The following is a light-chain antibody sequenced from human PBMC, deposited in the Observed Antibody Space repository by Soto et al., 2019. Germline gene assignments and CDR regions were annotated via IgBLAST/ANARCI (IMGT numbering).Light chain of an antibody. V-gene: IGKV3-20*01. Sequence: ETVLTQSPGTLSLSPGERATLSCRASQTVNGNYLGWYQQKPGQAPRLLIYGTSSRATGIPDRFSGSGPGTDFTLTISRLEPEDFAVYYCQQCGSLPGTFGQGTKVDIK. CDR1: QTVNGNY. CDR3: QQCGSLPGT. CDR2: GTS. J-gene: IGKJ1*01.